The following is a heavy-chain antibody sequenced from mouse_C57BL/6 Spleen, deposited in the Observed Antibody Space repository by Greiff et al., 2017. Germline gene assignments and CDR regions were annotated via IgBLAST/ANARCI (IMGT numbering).Heavy chain of an antibody. CDR1: GYTFTSYW. CDR3: ARGEIYYGDDEAMDY. D-gene: IGHD2-2*01. CDR2: IYPGSGST. Sequence: VQLQQPGAELVKPGASVKMSCKASGYTFTSYWITWVKQRPGQGLEWIGDIYPGSGSTNYNEKFKSKATLTVDKPSSTAYMQLSSLTSEDSAVYYCARGEIYYGDDEAMDYWGQGTSVTVSS. J-gene: IGHJ4*01. V-gene: IGHV1-55*01.